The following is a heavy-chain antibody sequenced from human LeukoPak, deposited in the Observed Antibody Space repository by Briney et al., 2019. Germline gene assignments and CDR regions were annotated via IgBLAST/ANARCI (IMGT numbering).Heavy chain of an antibody. V-gene: IGHV3-74*01. J-gene: IGHJ4*02. Sequence: TGGSLRLSCAASGFTFSNYWMHWVRQAPGKGLVWVSRINSDGSATTYADSVKGRFTISRDNARTTLYLQMNSLRAEDTAVYYCARSIAVAGPYYFDYWGQGTLVTVPS. CDR1: GFTFSNYW. CDR2: INSDGSAT. D-gene: IGHD6-19*01. CDR3: ARSIAVAGPYYFDY.